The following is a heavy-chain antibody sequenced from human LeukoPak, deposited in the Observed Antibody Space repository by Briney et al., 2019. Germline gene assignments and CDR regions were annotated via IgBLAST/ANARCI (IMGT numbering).Heavy chain of an antibody. CDR2: ISAYNGNT. CDR3: ARDMGDIVVVPAASGY. V-gene: IGHV1-18*04. D-gene: IGHD2-2*01. J-gene: IGHJ4*02. Sequence: GASVKVSCKASGYTFTSYGISWVRQAPGQGLEWMGWISAYNGNTNYAQKLQGRVTMTTDTSTSTAYMELRSLRSDDTAVYCCARDMGDIVVVPAASGYWGQGTLVTVSS. CDR1: GYTFTSYG.